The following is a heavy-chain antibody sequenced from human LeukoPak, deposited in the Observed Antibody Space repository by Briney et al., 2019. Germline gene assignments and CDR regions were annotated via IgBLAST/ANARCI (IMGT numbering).Heavy chain of an antibody. CDR3: ARVLLPLYGMDV. J-gene: IGHJ6*02. CDR2: IWYDGSNK. V-gene: IGHV3-33*01. Sequence: QSGGSLRLSCAASGFTFSSYGMHWVRQAPGKGLEWVAVIWYDGSNKYYADSVKGRFTISRDNSKNTLYLQMNSLRAEDTAVYYCARVLLPLYGMDVWGQGTTVTVSS. CDR1: GFTFSSYG. D-gene: IGHD3-22*01.